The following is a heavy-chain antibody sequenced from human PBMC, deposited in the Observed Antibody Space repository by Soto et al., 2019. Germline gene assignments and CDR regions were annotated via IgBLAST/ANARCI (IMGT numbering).Heavy chain of an antibody. D-gene: IGHD3-10*01. Sequence: PGGSLRLSSAASGFTFSNYNINWVRQAPGKGLEWVSSISGSSNFLYYADSVKGRSTISRDNAKNSLYLQMNSLRVEDTAVYYCATPMALPGSDYWGQGTLVTVSS. CDR1: GFTFSNYN. J-gene: IGHJ4*02. V-gene: IGHV3-21*01. CDR2: ISGSSNFL. CDR3: ATPMALPGSDY.